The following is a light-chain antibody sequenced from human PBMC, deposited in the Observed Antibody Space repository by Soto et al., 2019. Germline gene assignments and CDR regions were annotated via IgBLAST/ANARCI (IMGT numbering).Light chain of an antibody. V-gene: IGLV1-44*01. J-gene: IGLJ1*01. CDR1: SSNIGINT. CDR2: TDN. CDR3: GAWDESLNGYV. Sequence: QSVVTHPPSASGTPGQRVTVSCSGGSSNIGINTLNWYQQLTGTAPKVLIYTDNQRPSGVPDRFSGSKSATSASLAINGLKSGDEADYYCGAWDESLNGYVLRTGTTVNVL.